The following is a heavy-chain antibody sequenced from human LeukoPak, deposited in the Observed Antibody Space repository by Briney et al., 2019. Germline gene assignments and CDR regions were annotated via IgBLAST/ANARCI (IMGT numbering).Heavy chain of an antibody. Sequence: GGSLRLSCAASGFTFSYWMNWVRQAPGKGLEWVANIKQDGSEKYYVDSVKGRFTISRDNSKNMLYLQMNSLRPEDTATYYCAKDVVMMVYAFDSWGQGTLVTVSS. D-gene: IGHD2-8*01. J-gene: IGHJ4*02. CDR1: GFTFSYW. CDR2: IKQDGSEK. CDR3: AKDVVMMVYAFDS. V-gene: IGHV3-7*01.